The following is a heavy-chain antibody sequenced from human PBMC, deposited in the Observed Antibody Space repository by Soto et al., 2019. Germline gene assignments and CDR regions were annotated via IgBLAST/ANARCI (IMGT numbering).Heavy chain of an antibody. CDR1: GFTFSGFD. V-gene: IGHV3-13*01. D-gene: IGHD2-15*01. J-gene: IGHJ4*02. CDR2: IGTAGDT. CDR3: ARGQEVGAHFFDS. Sequence: PGGSLRLSCKASGFTFSGFDMHRVRQPTGKGLEWVSTIGTAGDTYYAVSVKGRFTISRDNARNSLSLQMNSLRAGDTAVYFCARGQEVGAHFFDSWGQGTQVTVYS.